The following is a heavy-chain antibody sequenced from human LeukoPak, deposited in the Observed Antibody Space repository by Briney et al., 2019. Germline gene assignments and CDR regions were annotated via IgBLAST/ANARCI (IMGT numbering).Heavy chain of an antibody. V-gene: IGHV1-58*02. CDR3: AASGFGFGELPSYFYYYMDV. D-gene: IGHD3-10*01. CDR1: GFTFTRSA. CDR2: IVVGSGNT. Sequence: SVKVSCKASGFTFTRSAMQWVRQARGQRLEWIGWIVVGSGNTKYAQKFQERVTITRDMSSGTAYMELSSLRSEDTAVYYCAASGFGFGELPSYFYYYMDVWGKGTTVTISS. J-gene: IGHJ6*03.